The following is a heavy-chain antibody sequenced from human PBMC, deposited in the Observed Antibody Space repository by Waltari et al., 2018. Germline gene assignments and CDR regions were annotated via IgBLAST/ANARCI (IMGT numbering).Heavy chain of an antibody. CDR2: RKEDGSEK. Sequence: EVQLVESGGDLVQPGGSLRLSCAASGFTFSTYWMTWVRQAPGKGLEWLANRKEDGSEKNYVDSVKGRFTSSRDNAKNSLYLQMNSLRAEDTAVYYCARDPHYSNFDYWGQGTLVTVSS. CDR3: ARDPHYSNFDY. V-gene: IGHV3-7*01. D-gene: IGHD4-4*01. J-gene: IGHJ4*02. CDR1: GFTFSTYW.